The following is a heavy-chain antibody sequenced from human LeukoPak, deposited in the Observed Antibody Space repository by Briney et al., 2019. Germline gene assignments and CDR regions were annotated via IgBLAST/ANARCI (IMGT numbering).Heavy chain of an antibody. Sequence: PLQTLSLTCTVSGGSISSGSYYWSWIRQPAGKGLEWIGRIYTSGSTNYNPSLKSRVTISVDTSKNQFSLKLSSVTAADTAVYYCARERELPAARHNWFDPWGQGTLVTVSS. CDR3: ARERELPAARHNWFDP. V-gene: IGHV4-61*02. J-gene: IGHJ5*02. D-gene: IGHD2-2*01. CDR1: GGSISSGSYY. CDR2: IYTSGST.